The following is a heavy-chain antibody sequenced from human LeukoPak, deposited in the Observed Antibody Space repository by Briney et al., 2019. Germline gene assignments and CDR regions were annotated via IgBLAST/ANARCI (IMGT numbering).Heavy chain of an antibody. CDR1: GYTFTSYD. D-gene: IGHD3-3*01. Sequence: ASVKVSCKASGYTFTSYDINWVRQATGQGLEWMGWMSPISGNTGYAQKFQGRLTMTRNTAINTAYMELSSLRSEDTAVYYCARGNAITIFGVLQPNNWFDPWGQGTLVTVSS. J-gene: IGHJ5*02. CDR3: ARGNAITIFGVLQPNNWFDP. CDR2: MSPISGNT. V-gene: IGHV1-8*01.